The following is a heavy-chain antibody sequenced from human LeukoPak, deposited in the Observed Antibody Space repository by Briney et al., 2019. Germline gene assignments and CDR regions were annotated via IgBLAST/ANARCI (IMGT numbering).Heavy chain of an antibody. CDR2: INPGNSDT. Sequence: GESLKISCQGFGFSFTTYWIGWVRPMPAKGLEWMGLINPGNSDTRYSPSFQGQVTISADKSISTAYLQWSSLRASDTAMFYCVRGRHGYNYDFWGQGTLVTVSS. V-gene: IGHV5-51*01. J-gene: IGHJ4*02. CDR1: GFSFTTYW. D-gene: IGHD5-24*01. CDR3: VRGRHGYNYDF.